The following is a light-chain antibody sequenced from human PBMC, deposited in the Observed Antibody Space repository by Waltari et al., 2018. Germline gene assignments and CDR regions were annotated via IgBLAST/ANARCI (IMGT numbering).Light chain of an antibody. J-gene: IGKJ4*01. CDR2: SAS. CDR3: QKYNSVPLT. CDR1: QGISNY. Sequence: DIQMTQSPSSLSASIGARVTITCRASQGISNYLAWYQHKPGEVPKVLIYSASTLQSGVPSRFSGSYSGTEFTLTISSLQPEDVATYYCQKYNSVPLTFGGGTKVEIK. V-gene: IGKV1-27*01.